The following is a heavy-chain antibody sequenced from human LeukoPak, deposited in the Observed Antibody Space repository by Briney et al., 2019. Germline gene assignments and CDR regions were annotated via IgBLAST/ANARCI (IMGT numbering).Heavy chain of an antibody. CDR2: ISYDGSNK. D-gene: IGHD1-26*01. CDR1: GFTFSSYA. Sequence: GGSLRLSCAASGFTFSSYAMHWVRQAPGKGLEWVAVISYDGSNKYYADSVKGRFTISRDNSKNTLYLQMNSLRAEDTAVYYCAKDSLGSNSPFDYWGQGTLVTVSS. J-gene: IGHJ4*02. CDR3: AKDSLGSNSPFDY. V-gene: IGHV3-30*04.